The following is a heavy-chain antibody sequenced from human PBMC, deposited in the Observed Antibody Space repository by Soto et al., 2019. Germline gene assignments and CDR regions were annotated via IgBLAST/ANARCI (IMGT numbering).Heavy chain of an antibody. Sequence: ASVKVSCKASGYTFTSYAMHWVRQAPGQRLEWMGWINAGNGNTKYSQKFQGRVTITRDTSASTAYMELSSLRSEDTAVYYCARAPKRNDPPPYFDYWGQGTLVTVLL. CDR2: INAGNGNT. CDR1: GYTFTSYA. V-gene: IGHV1-3*01. CDR3: ARAPKRNDPPPYFDY. J-gene: IGHJ4*02.